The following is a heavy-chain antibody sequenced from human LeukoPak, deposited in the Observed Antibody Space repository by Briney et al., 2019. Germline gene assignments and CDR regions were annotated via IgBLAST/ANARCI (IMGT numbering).Heavy chain of an antibody. Sequence: ASVKVSCKASGYTFTSYGISWVRQAPGQGLEWMGWISAYNGNTSYAQKLQGRVTMTTDTSTSTAYMELRSLRSDDTAVYYCARENPPGYCSSTSCYVDYYYGMDVWGQGTTVTVSS. J-gene: IGHJ6*02. CDR1: GYTFTSYG. D-gene: IGHD2-2*01. CDR3: ARENPPGYCSSTSCYVDYYYGMDV. V-gene: IGHV1-18*01. CDR2: ISAYNGNT.